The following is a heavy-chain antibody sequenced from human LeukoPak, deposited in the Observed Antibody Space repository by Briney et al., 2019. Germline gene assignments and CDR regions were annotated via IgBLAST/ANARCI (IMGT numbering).Heavy chain of an antibody. CDR3: ARAQGDFWSGYYTGRYYYYYGMDV. CDR2: ISYDGSNK. V-gene: IGHV3-30-3*01. CDR1: GFTFSSYA. D-gene: IGHD3-3*01. Sequence: GGSLRLSCAASGFTFSSYAMHWVRQAPGKGLEWVAVISYDGSNKYYADSVKGRFTISRDNSKNTLYLQMNSLRAEDTAVYYCARAQGDFWSGYYTGRYYYYYGMDVWGQGTTVTVSS. J-gene: IGHJ6*02.